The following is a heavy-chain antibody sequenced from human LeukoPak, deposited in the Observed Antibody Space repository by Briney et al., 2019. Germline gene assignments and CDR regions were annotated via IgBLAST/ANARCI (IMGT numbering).Heavy chain of an antibody. CDR3: AREGGGHGSGRYYFDY. Sequence: GGSLRLSCAASGFTLSNYNMNWVRQAPGKGLEWVSYISSSGSTIYYADSVKGRSTISRDNAKNSLYLQMNSLRDEDTAVYYCAREGGGHGSGRYYFDYWGQGTLVTVSS. J-gene: IGHJ4*02. CDR2: ISSSGSTI. CDR1: GFTLSNYN. V-gene: IGHV3-48*02. D-gene: IGHD6-19*01.